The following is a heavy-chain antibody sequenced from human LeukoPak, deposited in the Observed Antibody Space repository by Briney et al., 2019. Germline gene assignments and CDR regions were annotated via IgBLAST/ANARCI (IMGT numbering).Heavy chain of an antibody. D-gene: IGHD3-3*01. CDR3: ARDPFTIFGMDV. J-gene: IGHJ6*04. Sequence: GASVKVSCKASGHTLTGYYMHWVRQAPGQGLEWMGWINPNSGGTNYAQKFQGRVTMTRDTSISTAYMEPSRLRSDDTAVYYCARDPFTIFGMDVWGKGTTVTVSS. CDR1: GHTLTGYY. CDR2: INPNSGGT. V-gene: IGHV1-2*02.